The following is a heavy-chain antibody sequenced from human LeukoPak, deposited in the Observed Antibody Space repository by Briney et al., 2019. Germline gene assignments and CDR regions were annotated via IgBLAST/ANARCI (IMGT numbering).Heavy chain of an antibody. CDR2: IYYSGST. CDR3: ARVGKTYGGIIIDY. Sequence: SETLSLTCTVSGGSISGSSYYWGWIRQPPGKGLEWIGSIYYSGSTYYNPSLKSRVTISVDTSKNQFSLKLSSVTAADTAVYYCARVGKTYGGIIIDYWGQGTLVTVSS. J-gene: IGHJ4*02. V-gene: IGHV4-39*01. D-gene: IGHD4-23*01. CDR1: GGSISGSSYY.